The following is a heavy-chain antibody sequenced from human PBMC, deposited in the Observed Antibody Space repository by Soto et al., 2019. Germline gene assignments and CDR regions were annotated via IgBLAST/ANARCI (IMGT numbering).Heavy chain of an antibody. CDR1: GLTFNNYA. Sequence: DVLLLESGGGLVQPGGSLRLSCAASGLTFNNYAMAWVRQAPGRGLEWVSSISGSGGSTYYADSVKGRFTISRDNSKNTLYLQMNSLRAEDTAVYYCAKDRPDYYFDYWGQGTLVTVSS. CDR2: ISGSGGST. J-gene: IGHJ4*02. CDR3: AKDRPDYYFDY. V-gene: IGHV3-23*01.